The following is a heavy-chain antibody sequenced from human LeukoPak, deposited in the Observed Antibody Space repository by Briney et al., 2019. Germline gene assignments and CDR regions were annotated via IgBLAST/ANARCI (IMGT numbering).Heavy chain of an antibody. Sequence: GASVKVSCKASGYTFTGYYMHWVRQAPGQGLEWMGWINPNSGGTNYAQKFQGRVTMTRDTSISTAYMELSRLRSDDTAVYYCARETQADWGGIDIWGQGTMVTVSS. CDR2: INPNSGGT. CDR3: ARETQADWGGIDI. V-gene: IGHV1-2*02. CDR1: GYTFTGYY. J-gene: IGHJ3*02. D-gene: IGHD3-16*01.